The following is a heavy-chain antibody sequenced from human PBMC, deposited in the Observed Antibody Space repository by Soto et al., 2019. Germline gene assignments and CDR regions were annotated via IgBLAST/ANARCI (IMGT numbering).Heavy chain of an antibody. CDR3: AKDHIAAAGTYFQH. J-gene: IGHJ1*01. CDR2: ISGSGGST. V-gene: IGHV3-23*01. D-gene: IGHD6-13*01. Sequence: GESLKISCAASGFTFSSYAMSWVRQAPGKGLEWVSAISGSGGSTYYADSVKGRFTISRDNSKNTLYLQMNSLRAEDTAVYYCAKDHIAAAGTYFQHWGQGTLVTVSS. CDR1: GFTFSSYA.